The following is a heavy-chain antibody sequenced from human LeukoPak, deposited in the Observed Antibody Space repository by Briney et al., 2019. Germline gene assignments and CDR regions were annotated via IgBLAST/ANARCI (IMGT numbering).Heavy chain of an antibody. CDR3: ARPGSSWPSDAFDM. V-gene: IGHV4-34*01. CDR2: INHSGST. Sequence: SETLSLTCAVYGGSFSGYYWSWIRQPPGKGLEWIGEINHSGSTNYNPSLKSRVTISVDTSKNQFSLKLSSVTAADTAVYYCARPGSSWPSDAFDMWGQGTMVTVSS. CDR1: GGSFSGYY. J-gene: IGHJ3*02. D-gene: IGHD6-13*01.